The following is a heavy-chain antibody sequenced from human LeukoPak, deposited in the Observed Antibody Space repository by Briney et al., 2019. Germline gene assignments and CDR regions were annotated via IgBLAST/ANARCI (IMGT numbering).Heavy chain of an antibody. Sequence: SETLSLTCAVYGGSFSGYYWSWIRQPPGKGLEWIGEINHSGSTNYNPSLKSRVTISVDTSKNQFSLRLRSVTAADTAVYYCTRDLGSHPGFWGQGTLVTVSS. CDR3: TRDLGSHPGF. CDR2: INHSGST. J-gene: IGHJ4*02. CDR1: GGSFSGYY. D-gene: IGHD6-13*01. V-gene: IGHV4-34*01.